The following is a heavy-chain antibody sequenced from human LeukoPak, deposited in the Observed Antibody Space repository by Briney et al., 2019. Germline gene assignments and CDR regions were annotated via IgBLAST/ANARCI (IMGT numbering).Heavy chain of an antibody. CDR3: ARYLATSYYYFYYMDV. V-gene: IGHV3-21*01. CDR1: GFTFSSYS. CDR2: ISSSSSYI. D-gene: IGHD5-12*01. J-gene: IGHJ6*03. Sequence: GGSLRLSCAASGFTFSSYSMNWVRQAPGKGLEWVSSISSSSSYIYYADSVKGRFTISRDNAKNSLYLQMNSLRAEDTAVYYCARYLATSYYYFYYMDVWGKGTTVAVSS.